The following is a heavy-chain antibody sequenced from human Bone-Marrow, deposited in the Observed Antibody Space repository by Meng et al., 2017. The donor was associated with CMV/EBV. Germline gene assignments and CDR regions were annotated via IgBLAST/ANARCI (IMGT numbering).Heavy chain of an antibody. CDR3: ARGVHWASFDY. CDR2: ISSSSSTI. V-gene: IGHV3-11*04. CDR1: GDSISGYY. J-gene: IGHJ4*02. D-gene: IGHD3-16*01. Sequence: LSLTCTVSGDSISGYYWSWVRQAPGKGLEWVSYISSSSSTIYYADSVKGRFTISRDNAKNSLYLQMNSLRAEDTAVYYCARGVHWASFDYWGQGTLVTVSS.